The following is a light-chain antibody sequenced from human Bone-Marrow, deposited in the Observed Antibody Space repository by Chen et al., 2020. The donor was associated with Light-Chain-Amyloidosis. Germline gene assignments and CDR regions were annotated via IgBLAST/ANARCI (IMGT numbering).Light chain of an antibody. V-gene: IGLV3-21*02. Sequence: SYVLTQPSSVSVAPGQTATIARGGNNIGSTSVHWYQQTPGQAPLLVVYDDSDRPSGIPVRLSGSNSGNTATLTISRVEAGDEADYYCQVWDRSSDRPVFGGGTKLTVL. CDR2: DDS. CDR1: NIGSTS. J-gene: IGLJ3*02. CDR3: QVWDRSSDRPV.